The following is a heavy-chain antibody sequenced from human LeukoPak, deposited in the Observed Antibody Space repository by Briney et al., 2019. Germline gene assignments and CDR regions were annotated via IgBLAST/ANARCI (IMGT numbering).Heavy chain of an antibody. J-gene: IGHJ4*02. CDR1: GFTFSNYW. CDR3: ARWATSFDL. CDR2: IKQDGSEK. Sequence: GGSLRLSCAASGFTFSNYWVGWVRQAPGKGLEWVANIKQDGSEKYYVDSVTGRFTISRDNAQNSLYLQMNSLRAEDTAVYYCARWATSFDLWGQGTLVTVSS. V-gene: IGHV3-7*01.